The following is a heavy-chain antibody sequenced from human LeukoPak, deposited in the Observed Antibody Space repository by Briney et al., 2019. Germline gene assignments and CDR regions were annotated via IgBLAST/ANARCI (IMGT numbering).Heavy chain of an antibody. V-gene: IGHV1-2*02. Sequence: GASVKVSCKASGYTFTGYYMHWVRQAPGQGLEWMGWINPNSGGTNYAQKFQGRVPMTRDTSISTAYMELSRLRSDDTAVYYCARSPRALRVVPAEWGQGTLVTVSS. D-gene: IGHD2-2*01. CDR1: GYTFTGYY. J-gene: IGHJ4*02. CDR3: ARSPRALRVVPAE. CDR2: INPNSGGT.